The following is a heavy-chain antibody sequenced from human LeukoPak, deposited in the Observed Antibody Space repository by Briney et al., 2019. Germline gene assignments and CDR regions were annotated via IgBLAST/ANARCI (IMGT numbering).Heavy chain of an antibody. V-gene: IGHV4-39*07. CDR1: GGSISSRPYY. CDR3: ARDFSSSSTVYYYYYMDV. Sequence: SETLSLTCTVSGGSISSRPYYWGWVRQPPGKGLEWIGTISYSGTTYYSPSLKSRITISLDTSKNQFSLKLSSVTAADTAIYYCARDFSSSSTVYYYYYMDVWGKGTTVTVSS. D-gene: IGHD6-6*01. J-gene: IGHJ6*03. CDR2: ISYSGTT.